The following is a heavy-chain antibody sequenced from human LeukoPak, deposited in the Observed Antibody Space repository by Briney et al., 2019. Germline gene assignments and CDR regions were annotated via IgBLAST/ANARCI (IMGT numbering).Heavy chain of an antibody. CDR3: AREAIDSSGWYRTSGMDV. CDR1: GGTFSSYA. CDR2: INTNTGNP. D-gene: IGHD6-19*01. V-gene: IGHV7-4-1*02. Sequence: ASVKVSCKASGGTFSSYAISWVRQAPGQGLEWMGWINTNTGNPTYAQGFTGRFVFSLDTSVSTAYLQISSLKAEDTAVYYCAREAIDSSGWYRTSGMDVWGQGTTVTVPS. J-gene: IGHJ6*02.